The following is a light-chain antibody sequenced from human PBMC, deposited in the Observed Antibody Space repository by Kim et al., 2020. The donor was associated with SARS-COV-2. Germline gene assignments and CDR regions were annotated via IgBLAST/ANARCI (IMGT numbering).Light chain of an antibody. J-gene: IGLJ3*02. CDR2: GKN. CDR3: SSRDSSGSQVL. CDR1: SLRNYY. Sequence: SSELTQDPAVSVALGQTVRITCQGDSLRNYYASWYQQKPGQAPVVVIYGKNNRPSGIPDRFSGSTSGDTASLTITGAQAEDEADYYCSSRDSSGSQVLFG. V-gene: IGLV3-19*01.